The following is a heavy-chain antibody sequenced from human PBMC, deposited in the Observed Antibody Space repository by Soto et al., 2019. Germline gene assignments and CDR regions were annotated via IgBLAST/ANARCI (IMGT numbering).Heavy chain of an antibody. D-gene: IGHD5-12*01. Sequence: QVQLVQSGAEEKNPGASVKVSCKASGYTFISYVIHWVRQAPGQRLEWMGWIFHDSGNTKSSQKFQGRVTITRDISASTAYMDLSSLRSEDTAVYFCARDGERDGYNYALDYWGQGSLVSVSS. CDR2: IFHDSGNT. V-gene: IGHV1-3*05. CDR1: GYTFISYV. J-gene: IGHJ4*02. CDR3: ARDGERDGYNYALDY.